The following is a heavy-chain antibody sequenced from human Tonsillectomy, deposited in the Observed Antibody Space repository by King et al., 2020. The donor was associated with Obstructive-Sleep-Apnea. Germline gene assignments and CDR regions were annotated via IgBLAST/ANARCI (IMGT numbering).Heavy chain of an antibody. CDR3: ARVGDSSGYYSLNWYFDL. Sequence: QLQESGPGLVKPSETLSLTCTVSGGSISSYYWSWIRQPPGKGLEWIGYIYYSGSTNYNPSLKSRVTISVDTSKNQFSLKLSSVTAADTAVYYCARVGDSSGYYSLNWYFDLWGRGTLVTVSS. V-gene: IGHV4-59*01. D-gene: IGHD3-22*01. J-gene: IGHJ2*01. CDR2: IYYSGST. CDR1: GGSISSYY.